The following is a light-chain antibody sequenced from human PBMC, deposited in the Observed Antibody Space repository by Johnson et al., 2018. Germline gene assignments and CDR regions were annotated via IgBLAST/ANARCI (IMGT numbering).Light chain of an antibody. CDR3: GTWDSSLSAGNV. CDR1: SSNIGNNY. J-gene: IGLJ1*01. V-gene: IGLV1-51*02. CDR2: ENN. Sequence: QSVLTQPPSVSAAPGQKVTISCSGSSSNIGNNYVSWYQQLPGTAPKLLVYENNKRPSGIPDRFSGSKSGTSATLVITGLQTGDEADYYCGTWDSSLSAGNVFGTVTKVTVL.